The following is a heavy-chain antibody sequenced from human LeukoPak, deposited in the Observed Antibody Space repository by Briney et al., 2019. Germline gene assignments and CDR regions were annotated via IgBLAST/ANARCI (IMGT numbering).Heavy chain of an antibody. Sequence: SETLSLTCAVYGGSFSGYYWSWIRQPPGKGLEWIGEINHSGSTNYNPSLKSRVTISVDTSKNQFSLKLSSVTAADTAVYYCARGPRYSRNMDVWGKGTTVTISS. V-gene: IGHV4-34*01. D-gene: IGHD6-13*01. CDR2: INHSGST. CDR1: GGSFSGYY. CDR3: ARGPRYSRNMDV. J-gene: IGHJ6*03.